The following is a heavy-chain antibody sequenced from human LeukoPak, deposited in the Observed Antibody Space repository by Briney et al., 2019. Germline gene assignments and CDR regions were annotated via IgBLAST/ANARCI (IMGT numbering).Heavy chain of an antibody. CDR1: GGSISSNY. Sequence: SETLSLTCTVSGGSISSNYWSWIRQPAGKGLEWIGRIYTSGSTNYNPSLKSRVTMSVDTSKNQFSLKLSSVTAADTAVYYCARDGSGSYYNAWYWFDPWGQGTLVTVSS. J-gene: IGHJ5*02. V-gene: IGHV4-4*07. CDR2: IYTSGST. D-gene: IGHD3-10*01. CDR3: ARDGSGSYYNAWYWFDP.